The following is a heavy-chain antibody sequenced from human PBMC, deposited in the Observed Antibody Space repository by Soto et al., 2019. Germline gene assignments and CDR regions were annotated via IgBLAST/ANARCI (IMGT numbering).Heavy chain of an antibody. V-gene: IGHV3-33*01. J-gene: IGHJ4*02. Sequence: IRRVLKKQGKGLEWVAVIRYDGSNKYYADSVKGRFTISRDNSKNTLYLQMNSLRAEDTAVYYCARGRGYSSSWSIYYLDFWRQGTQVTVSS. CDR3: ARGRGYSSSWSIYYLDF. CDR2: IRYDGSNK. D-gene: IGHD6-13*01.